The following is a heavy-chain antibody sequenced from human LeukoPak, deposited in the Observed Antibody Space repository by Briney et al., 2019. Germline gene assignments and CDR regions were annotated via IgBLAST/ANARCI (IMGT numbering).Heavy chain of an antibody. CDR2: IYTSGST. J-gene: IGHJ3*02. CDR3: ARDIAVAGTGAFDI. D-gene: IGHD6-19*01. V-gene: IGHV4-4*07. Sequence: PSETLSLTCTVSGGSFSSYYWRWIRQPPGKGLEWIGRIYTSGSTNYNTSLMSRVTISVDTSKNQFSLKLSSVTAADRAVYYCARDIAVAGTGAFDIWGQGTMVTVSS. CDR1: GGSFSSYY.